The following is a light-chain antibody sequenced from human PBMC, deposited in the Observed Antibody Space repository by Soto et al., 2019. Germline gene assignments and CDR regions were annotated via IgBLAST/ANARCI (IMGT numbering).Light chain of an antibody. CDR3: QQSYSPLLT. V-gene: IGKV1-39*01. J-gene: IGKJ4*01. CDR1: QSINSY. Sequence: DIPMTQSPSSLSAPVGDRVTITCRAGQSINSYLNWYQQKPGKAPKVLIYAASSLPGGVPSRFSGSGSGTDFTLTISSLQPEDFATYYCQQSYSPLLTFGGGTNVEIK. CDR2: AAS.